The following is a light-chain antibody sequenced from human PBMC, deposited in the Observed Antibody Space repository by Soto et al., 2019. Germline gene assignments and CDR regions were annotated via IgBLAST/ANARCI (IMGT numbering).Light chain of an antibody. CDR3: QQYNNWPPA. CDR2: GAS. V-gene: IGKV3-15*01. J-gene: IGKJ1*01. Sequence: MTQSPSYLSASLGDRVTITCRARQSISSNLAWYQQKPGQAPRLLIYGASTRATGIPARFSGSGSGTEFTLTISSLQSEDFEIYYCQQYNNWPPAFGQGTKVDIK. CDR1: QSISSN.